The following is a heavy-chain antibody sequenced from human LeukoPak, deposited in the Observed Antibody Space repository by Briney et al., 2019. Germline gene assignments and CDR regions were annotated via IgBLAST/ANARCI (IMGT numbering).Heavy chain of an antibody. Sequence: SETLSLTCTVSVGSISGYYYNWIRQPPGKGLEWIGYIYYSGSTNYNPSLKSRVTISLDTSKNQFSLKLSSVTTADTAVYYCARSVVTLYWYFDLWGRGTLVTVSS. CDR2: IYYSGST. CDR1: VGSISGYY. V-gene: IGHV4-59*01. D-gene: IGHD4-23*01. J-gene: IGHJ2*01. CDR3: ARSVVTLYWYFDL.